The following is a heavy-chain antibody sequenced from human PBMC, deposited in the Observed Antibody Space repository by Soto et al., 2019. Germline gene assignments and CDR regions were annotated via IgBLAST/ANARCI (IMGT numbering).Heavy chain of an antibody. V-gene: IGHV4-59*01. CDR1: GDSINYYY. Sequence: SETLSLTCTVSGDSINYYYWSWIRRPPGRRLEWIGYIYYTGSTNYNPSLKSRVTFSVDSSKDQISLKLRSVTAADTAVYFCATSVAPYYFDSWGQGALVTVSS. CDR2: IYYTGST. J-gene: IGHJ4*02. CDR3: ATSVAPYYFDS. D-gene: IGHD1-26*01.